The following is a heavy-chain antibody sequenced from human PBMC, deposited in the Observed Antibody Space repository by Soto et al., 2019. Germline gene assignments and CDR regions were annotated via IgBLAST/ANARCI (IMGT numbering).Heavy chain of an antibody. CDR2: ISSYNGNT. J-gene: IGHJ4*02. V-gene: IGHV1-18*04. D-gene: IGHD3-10*01. CDR1: GYTFTSYY. Sequence: ASVKVSCKASGYTFTSYYMHWVRQAPGQGLEWMGWISSYNGNTNYAQKLQGRVTMTTDTSTSTAYMELRSLRSGDTAVYYCASGWFGEFVYYFDYWAREPWSPSPQ. CDR3: ASGWFGEFVYYFDY.